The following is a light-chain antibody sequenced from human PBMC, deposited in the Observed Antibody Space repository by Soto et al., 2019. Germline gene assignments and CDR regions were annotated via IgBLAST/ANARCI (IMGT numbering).Light chain of an antibody. CDR3: QQYYSTPPA. CDR2: WAS. J-gene: IGKJ1*01. CDR1: ETILFTSNNKNY. V-gene: IGKV4-1*01. Sequence: DIVMTQSPDSLALSLAERATTNCKSSETILFTSNNKNYLAWYQQKPGQPPKLLIYWASTRESGVPDRFSGSGSGTEFTLTIDGLQAEDVAVYYCQQYYSTPPACGQGNKGDIK.